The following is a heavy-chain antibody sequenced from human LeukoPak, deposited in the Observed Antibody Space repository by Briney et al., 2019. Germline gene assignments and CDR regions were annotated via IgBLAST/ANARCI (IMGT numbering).Heavy chain of an antibody. CDR2: ISSSSSYI. CDR3: ARVLSACSSTSCYNWFDP. J-gene: IGHJ5*02. Sequence: GGSLRLSCAAPGFTFSSYSMNWVRQAPGKGLEWVSSISSSSSYIYYADSVKGRFTISRDNAKNTLYLQMNSLRAEDTAVYYCARVLSACSSTSCYNWFDPWGQGTLVTVSS. V-gene: IGHV3-21*01. D-gene: IGHD2-2*01. CDR1: GFTFSSYS.